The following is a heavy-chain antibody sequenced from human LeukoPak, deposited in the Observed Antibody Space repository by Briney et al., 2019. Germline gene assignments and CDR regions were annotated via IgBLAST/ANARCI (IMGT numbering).Heavy chain of an antibody. J-gene: IGHJ5*02. Sequence: PSETLSLTCTVSGASMWTYYWSWIRQPPGKGLEWIGFIYHSGSTDYNPSLKSRGTISVDTSKNQFSLKLSSVTAADTAVYYCARTNYYGSGSYYPDLWGQGTLVTVSS. CDR1: GASMWTYY. V-gene: IGHV4-59*08. CDR3: ARTNYYGSGSYYPDL. D-gene: IGHD3-10*01. CDR2: IYHSGST.